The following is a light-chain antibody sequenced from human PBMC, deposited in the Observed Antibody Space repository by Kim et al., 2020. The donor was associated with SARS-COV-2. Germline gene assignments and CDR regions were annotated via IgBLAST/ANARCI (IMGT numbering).Light chain of an antibody. CDR3: QQRTNWWT. J-gene: IGKJ1*01. V-gene: IGKV3-11*01. Sequence: EIVLTQSPATLSLSPGERATLSCRTSQSVSTYLVWYQQKPGQAPRPLIFDASNRATGVPARFSGSGSGTDFTLTIRSLEPEDFAVYYCQQRTNWWTFGQGTKVDIK. CDR1: QSVSTY. CDR2: DAS.